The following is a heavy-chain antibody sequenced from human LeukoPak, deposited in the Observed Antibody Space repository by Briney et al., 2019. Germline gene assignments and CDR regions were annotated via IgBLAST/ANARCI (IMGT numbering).Heavy chain of an antibody. CDR2: IEHDGNEK. CDR3: ARLRGGTYFDY. CDR1: EFTFSDYY. J-gene: IGHJ4*02. V-gene: IGHV3-7*01. D-gene: IGHD1-26*01. Sequence: GGSLRLSCAASEFTFSDYYMSWVRQAPGKGLEWVANIEHDGNEKFYVDSVKGRFSISRDNAKNSLFLQMNSLRAEDTAVYYCARLRGGTYFDYWGQGALVTVSS.